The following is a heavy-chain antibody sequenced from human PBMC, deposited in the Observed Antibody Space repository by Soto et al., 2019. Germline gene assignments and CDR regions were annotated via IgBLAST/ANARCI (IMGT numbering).Heavy chain of an antibody. CDR3: AKLVIGYCSGNTCDDY. Sequence: VQLLESGGGLIQPGGSLRLSCAASGFTFSYGIHWLRQAPRKGLEWVAYISYDSSNKFYGDSVKSRFTISRDNSKNTQFLQMNSLRAEDTAVYYCAKLVIGYCSGNTCDDYWGQGTLVAVSS. CDR1: GFTFSYG. V-gene: IGHV3-30*18. CDR2: ISYDSSNK. J-gene: IGHJ4*02. D-gene: IGHD2-15*01.